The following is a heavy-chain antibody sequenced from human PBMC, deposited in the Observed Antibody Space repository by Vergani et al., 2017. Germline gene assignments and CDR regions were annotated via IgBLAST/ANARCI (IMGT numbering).Heavy chain of an antibody. J-gene: IGHJ3*02. CDR2: MNPNSGNT. CDR3: ARGRITMIVVATPIDAFDI. D-gene: IGHD3-22*01. V-gene: IGHV1-8*01. Sequence: QVQVVQSGAEVKKSGASVKVSCKTSGYTFTSYDINWVRQATGQGLEWMGWMNPNSGNTGYAQKFQGRVTMTRNTSISTAYMELSSLRSEDTAVYYCARGRITMIVVATPIDAFDIWGQGTMVTVSS. CDR1: GYTFTSYD.